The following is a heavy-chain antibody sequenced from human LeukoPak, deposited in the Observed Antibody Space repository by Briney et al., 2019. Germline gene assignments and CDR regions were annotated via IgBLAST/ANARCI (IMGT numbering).Heavy chain of an antibody. J-gene: IGHJ4*02. CDR2: INSDGSST. CDR1: GFTFSSYW. Sequence: PGRSLRLSCVASGFTFSSYWMHWVRQVPGKGLVWVSRINSDGSSTRYADSVKGRFTISRDNAKNTLYLQMNSLRAEDTAVYYCAKEGLAQGWGQGTLVTVSS. D-gene: IGHD5-12*01. CDR3: AKEGLAQG. V-gene: IGHV3-74*01.